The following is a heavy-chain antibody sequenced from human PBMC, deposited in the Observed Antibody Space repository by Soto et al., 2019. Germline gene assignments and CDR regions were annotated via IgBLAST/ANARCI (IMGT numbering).Heavy chain of an antibody. CDR2: IYHSGST. V-gene: IGHV4-4*02. D-gene: IGHD6-13*01. Sequence: QVQLQESGPGLVKPSGTLSLTCAVSGGSISSSNWWSWVRQPPGKGLEWIGEIYHSGSTNYNPSRKSRVTISVDKAKNLFSLKLSSVTAADTAVYYCARVVSLSTNSAAGANWGQGTLVTVSS. CDR3: ARVVSLSTNSAAGAN. CDR1: GGSISSSNW. J-gene: IGHJ4*02.